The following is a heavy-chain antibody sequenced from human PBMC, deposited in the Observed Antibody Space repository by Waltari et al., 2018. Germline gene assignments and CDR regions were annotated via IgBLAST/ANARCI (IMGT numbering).Heavy chain of an antibody. D-gene: IGHD6-19*01. CDR1: GYTFTSYY. V-gene: IGHV1-46*01. CDR2: INPSGGST. CDR3: ARDRVNVGGWGYQWDY. Sequence: QVQLVQSGAEVKKPGASVKVSCKASGYTFTSYYMHWVRQAPGQGLEWMGIINPSGGSTSYAQKFQGRVTMTRDTSTSTVYMELSSLRSEDTAVYYCARDRVNVGGWGYQWDYWGQGTLVTVSS. J-gene: IGHJ4*02.